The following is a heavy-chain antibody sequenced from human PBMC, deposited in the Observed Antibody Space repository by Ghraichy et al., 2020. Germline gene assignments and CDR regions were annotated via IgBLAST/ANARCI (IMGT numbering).Heavy chain of an antibody. J-gene: IGHJ6*03. Sequence: ASVKVSCKASGYTFTSYGISWVRQAPGQGLEWMGWISAYNGNTNYAQKLQGRVTMTTDTSTSTAYMELRSLRSDDTAVYYCAREGGGGSDHGYYYYMDVWGKGTTVTVSS. CDR1: GYTFTSYG. CDR2: ISAYNGNT. D-gene: IGHD1-26*01. V-gene: IGHV1-18*01. CDR3: AREGGGGSDHGYYYYMDV.